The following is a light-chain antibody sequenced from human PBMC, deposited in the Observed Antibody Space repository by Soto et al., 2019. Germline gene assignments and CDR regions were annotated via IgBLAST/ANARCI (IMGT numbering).Light chain of an antibody. V-gene: IGKV1-39*01. Sequence: IQMTQSPSSLSASVGERVTITCLASQRIRTDLNWYQQRPGKAPKVLIYVASTLQTGVPSRFSGSSSGTDFNLTITSLQPEDFALYYCQQSYKNPHTFGGGTKGDI. J-gene: IGKJ4*01. CDR2: VAS. CDR3: QQSYKNPHT. CDR1: QRIRTD.